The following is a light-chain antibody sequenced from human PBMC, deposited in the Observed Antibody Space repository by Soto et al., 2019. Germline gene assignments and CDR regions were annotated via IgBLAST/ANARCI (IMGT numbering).Light chain of an antibody. CDR2: GAS. V-gene: IGKV3-20*01. J-gene: IGKJ1*01. CDR3: QQYGSSVWT. CDR1: QSVSNY. Sequence: EIVLTQSPATLSLSPGERATLSCRASQSVSNYLAWFQQIPGQAPRLLIYGASSRATGIPDRFSGSGSGTDFTLTISRLEPEDFAVYYCQQYGSSVWTFGQGTKVEIK.